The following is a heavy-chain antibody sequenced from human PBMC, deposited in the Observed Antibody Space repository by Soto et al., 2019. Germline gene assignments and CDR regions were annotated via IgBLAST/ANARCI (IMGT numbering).Heavy chain of an antibody. D-gene: IGHD6-19*01. CDR2: INHSGST. Sequence: PSETLSLTCAVYGGSFSGYYWSWIRQPPGKGLEWIGEINHSGSTNYNPSLKSRVTISVDTSKNQFSLKLSSVTAADTAVYYCARSTGRKWLVLDYWGQGTLVTVSS. CDR1: GGSFSGYY. J-gene: IGHJ4*02. CDR3: ARSTGRKWLVLDY. V-gene: IGHV4-34*01.